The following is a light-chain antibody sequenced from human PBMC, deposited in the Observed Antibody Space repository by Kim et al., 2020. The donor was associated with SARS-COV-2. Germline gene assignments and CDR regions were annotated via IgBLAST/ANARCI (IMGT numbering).Light chain of an antibody. CDR2: GAS. V-gene: IGKV3-20*01. CDR1: QSISSSK. J-gene: IGKJ1*01. CDR3: HQYGSSPRT. Sequence: SPGESATLSCMASQSISSSKLAWYQQKPGQPPRLLISGASNRARVIPDRFSGSGSGTDFTLTISGLEPEDFAVYYCHQYGSSPRTFGQGTKVDIK.